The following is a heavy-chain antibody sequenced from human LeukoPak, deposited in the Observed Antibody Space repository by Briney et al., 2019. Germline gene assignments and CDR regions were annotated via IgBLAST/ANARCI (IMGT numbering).Heavy chain of an antibody. J-gene: IGHJ5*02. Sequence: SETLSLTCTVSGGSICTYYWSWIRQPPGKGLEWIGYVYYSGSTNYNPSLKSRVTISVDTSKNQFSLKLSSVTAADTAVYYCARGYSTSWYLWWFDPWGQGSLVTVSS. CDR3: ARGYSTSWYLWWFDP. CDR2: VYYSGST. D-gene: IGHD6-13*01. V-gene: IGHV4-59*01. CDR1: GGSICTYY.